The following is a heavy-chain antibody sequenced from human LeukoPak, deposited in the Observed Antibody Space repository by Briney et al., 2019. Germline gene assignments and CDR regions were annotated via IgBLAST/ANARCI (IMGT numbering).Heavy chain of an antibody. CDR2: IVYGGRM. D-gene: IGHD3-9*01. V-gene: IGHV4-39*01. J-gene: IGHJ5*02. Sequence: SETLSLICSVSGASVITGTYYCGWIRQPPGEGLGWIGNIVYGGRMHYNESLQSRDTMCVDTSENQVSLNLSSGTAADTAVYYCARLLTGYYWFAPWGRGTLVTVSS. CDR1: GASVITGTYY. CDR3: ARLLTGYYWFAP.